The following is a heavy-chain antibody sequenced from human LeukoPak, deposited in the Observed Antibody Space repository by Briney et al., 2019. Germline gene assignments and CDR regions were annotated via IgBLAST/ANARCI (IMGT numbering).Heavy chain of an antibody. Sequence: GGSLRLSCAASGLIVSQNDMSWVRQAPGRGMEWVSLIYTDGSTHYADSVKGRFTMSRDSSKNTVYLKINSLRPDDTVMYFCVRDRAGAKAWVEFDPWGQGTLVTVSS. V-gene: IGHV3-66*02. CDR2: IYTDGST. CDR1: GLIVSQND. CDR3: VRDRAGAKAWVEFDP. J-gene: IGHJ5*02. D-gene: IGHD3-10*01.